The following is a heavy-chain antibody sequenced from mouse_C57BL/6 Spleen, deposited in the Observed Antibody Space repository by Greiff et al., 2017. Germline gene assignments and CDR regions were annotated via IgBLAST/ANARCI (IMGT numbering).Heavy chain of an antibody. V-gene: IGHV1-55*01. Sequence: VQLQQSGAELVKPGASVKMSCKASGYTFTSYWLTWVKQRPGQGLEWIGDIYPGSGSTNYNAKFKSKATLTVDTSSSTAYMQLSSLTSEDSAVYYCARGRGDYFDYWGQGTTLTVSS. J-gene: IGHJ2*01. CDR3: ARGRGDYFDY. CDR1: GYTFTSYW. CDR2: IYPGSGST.